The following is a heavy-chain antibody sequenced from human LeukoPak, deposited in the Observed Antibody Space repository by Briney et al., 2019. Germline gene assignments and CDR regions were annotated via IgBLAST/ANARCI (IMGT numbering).Heavy chain of an antibody. CDR3: ARVTMVQGVIITSGYFDY. Sequence: PGGSLRLSCAASGFTFSSYSRNWVRQAPGKGLEWVSYISSSSSTIYYADSVKGRFTISRDNAKNSLYLQMNSLRDEDTAVYYCARVTMVQGVIITSGYFDYWGQGTLVTVSS. CDR1: GFTFSSYS. D-gene: IGHD3-10*01. CDR2: ISSSSSTI. J-gene: IGHJ4*02. V-gene: IGHV3-48*02.